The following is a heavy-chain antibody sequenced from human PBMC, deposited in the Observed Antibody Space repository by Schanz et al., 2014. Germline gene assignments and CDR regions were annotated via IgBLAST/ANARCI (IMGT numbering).Heavy chain of an antibody. CDR3: VLPAPGRPY. CDR2: ISRDGWTT. V-gene: IGHV3-74*01. D-gene: IGHD2-2*01. CDR1: GFTLSTNV. Sequence: EVQLVESGGGFVQPGGSLRLSCAASGFTLSTNVVHWVRQAPGKGLVWVSRISRDGWTTTYADSVRGRFTISRDNAENTLSLQMNSLGAEDTAVYYCVLPAPGRPYWGQGTLVTVSS. J-gene: IGHJ4*02.